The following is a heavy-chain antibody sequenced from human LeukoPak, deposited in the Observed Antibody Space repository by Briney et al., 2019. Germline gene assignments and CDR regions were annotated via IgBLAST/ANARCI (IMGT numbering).Heavy chain of an antibody. V-gene: IGHV3-33*01. CDR3: ARDVPDSGNCYPDAFDI. J-gene: IGHJ3*02. Sequence: GGSLRLSCAASGFTFSNYGMHWVRQAPGKGLEWVAAIWYDGSSKHFADSVKGRFTISRDNSKNMLYLQMNSLRAEDTAVYYCARDVPDSGNCYPDAFDIWGQGTLVTVSS. CDR2: IWYDGSSK. D-gene: IGHD3-10*01. CDR1: GFTFSNYG.